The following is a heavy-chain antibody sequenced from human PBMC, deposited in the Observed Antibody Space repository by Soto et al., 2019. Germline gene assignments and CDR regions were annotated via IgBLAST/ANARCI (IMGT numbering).Heavy chain of an antibody. D-gene: IGHD3-16*02. J-gene: IGHJ4*02. V-gene: IGHV1-18*01. CDR2: ISTDKGKT. CDR1: GYTFTSYG. CDR3: ATRSPAFDY. Sequence: QVQLVQSGPEVKKPGASVKVYCKTSGYTFTSYGISWVRQAPGQGLEWMGWISTDKGKTNYAQKFQGRVTMTTDTSTSTPYMELRTLRSDDTAVYYCATRSPAFDYWGQGTLVTVSS.